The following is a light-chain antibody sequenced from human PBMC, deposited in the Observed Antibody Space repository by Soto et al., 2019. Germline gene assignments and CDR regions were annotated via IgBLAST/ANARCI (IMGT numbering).Light chain of an antibody. CDR2: DVS. CDR3: SSYTSSSTLV. Sequence: QSALTQPASVSGSPGQSITIYCTGTSSDVGGYNYVSWYQPHPGKAPKLMIYDVSNRPSGVSNRFSGSKSGNTASLTISGLQAEDEDDYYFSSYTSSSTLVFGGGTKLTVL. V-gene: IGLV2-14*01. CDR1: SSDVGGYNY. J-gene: IGLJ2*01.